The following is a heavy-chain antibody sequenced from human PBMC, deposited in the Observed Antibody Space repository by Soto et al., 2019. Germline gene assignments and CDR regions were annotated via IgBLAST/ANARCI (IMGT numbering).Heavy chain of an antibody. V-gene: IGHV4-61*01. D-gene: IGHD3-3*01. J-gene: IGHJ6*03. CDR2: IYYSGST. Sequence: PSETLSLTCTVSGGSVSSGSYSWSWIRQPPGKGLEWIGYIYYSGSTNYNPSLKSRVTISVDTSKNQFSLKLSSVTAADTAVYYCARMIYDFWSGLSLYYYYYMDVWGKGTTVTAP. CDR3: ARMIYDFWSGLSLYYYYYMDV. CDR1: GGSVSSGSYS.